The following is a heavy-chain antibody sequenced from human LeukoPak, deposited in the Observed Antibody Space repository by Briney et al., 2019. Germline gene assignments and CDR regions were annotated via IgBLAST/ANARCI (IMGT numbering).Heavy chain of an antibody. CDR2: MYYSGST. V-gene: IGHV4-39*01. D-gene: IGHD3-22*01. CDR3: ARQYYDNTGYYYFDY. J-gene: IGHJ4*02. Sequence: SETLPLTCTVSGGSIPGSSYYWGWIRQPPGKGLEWIGSMYYSGSTYYKTSLNSEITISADTSKNEFSLELSSVTAADTAVYYCARQYYDNTGYYYFDYWGQGTLVTVSS. CDR1: GGSIPGSSYY.